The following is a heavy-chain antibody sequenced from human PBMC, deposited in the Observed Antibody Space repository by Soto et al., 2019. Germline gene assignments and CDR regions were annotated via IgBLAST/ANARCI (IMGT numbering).Heavy chain of an antibody. J-gene: IGHJ4*02. CDR1: GGSFSGYY. D-gene: IGHD3-10*01. V-gene: IGHV4-34*01. CDR2: INHSGST. Sequence: QVQLQQWGAGLLKPSETLSLTCAVYGGSFSGYYWSWIRQPPGKGLEWIGEINHSGSTNYNPSLKRRVTISVDTSKNQFSLKLSSVTAAATAVYYCAREGHGSGSYWGQGTLVTVSS. CDR3: AREGHGSGSY.